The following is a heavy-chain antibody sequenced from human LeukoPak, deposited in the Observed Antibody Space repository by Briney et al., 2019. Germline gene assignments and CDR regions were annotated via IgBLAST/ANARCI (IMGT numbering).Heavy chain of an antibody. Sequence: SETLSLTCAVYGGSFSGYYWSWIRQPPGKGLEWIGEINHSGSTNYNPSLKSRVTISVDTSKNQFSLKLSSVTAADTAVYYCARVGYYYDSSGHSPGYYYYMDVWGKGTTVTVSS. J-gene: IGHJ6*03. CDR3: ARVGYYYDSSGHSPGYYYYMDV. V-gene: IGHV4-34*01. CDR1: GGSFSGYY. CDR2: INHSGST. D-gene: IGHD3-22*01.